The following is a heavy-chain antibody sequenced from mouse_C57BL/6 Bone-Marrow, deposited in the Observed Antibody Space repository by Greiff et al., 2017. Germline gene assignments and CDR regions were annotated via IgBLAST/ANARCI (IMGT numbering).Heavy chain of an antibody. J-gene: IGHJ2*01. CDR3: TRHPLGWLLYFDY. D-gene: IGHD2-3*01. Sequence: VQLKQSGTVLARPGASVKMSCKTSGYTFTSYWMHRVKQRPGQGLEWIGAIYPGNSDTSYNQKFKGKAKLTAVTSASTAYMELSSLTNEDSAVYYCTRHPLGWLLYFDYWGQGTTLTVSS. CDR2: IYPGNSDT. CDR1: GYTFTSYW. V-gene: IGHV1-5*01.